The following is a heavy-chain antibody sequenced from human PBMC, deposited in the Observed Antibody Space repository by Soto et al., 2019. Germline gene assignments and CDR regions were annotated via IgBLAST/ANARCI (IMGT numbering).Heavy chain of an antibody. CDR1: GYSISTGFN. D-gene: IGHD2-2*01. V-gene: IGHV4-38-2*02. Sequence: PSETLSLTCAVSGYSISTGFNWAWIRQPPGKGLEWIGSIYYSGSTYYNQSLKSRVTISSDASKNQNALKLGSGTAADTALYYCPRDWGTGFYQLDSLGQGTLVTVPS. CDR3: PRDWGTGFYQLDS. J-gene: IGHJ5*01. CDR2: IYYSGST.